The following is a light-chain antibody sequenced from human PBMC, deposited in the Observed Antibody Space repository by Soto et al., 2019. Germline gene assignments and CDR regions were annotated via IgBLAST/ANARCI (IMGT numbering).Light chain of an antibody. J-gene: IGKJ4*01. Sequence: EIVLTQSPATLSLSPGERATLSCRASHSVNSYLAWYQQKPGQAPRLLIYDASKRATDVPARFSGSGSGTDFTLTISSREPEDFAVYYCQQRSEWPPLTFGGGTKVEIK. CDR3: QQRSEWPPLT. CDR1: HSVNSY. CDR2: DAS. V-gene: IGKV3-11*01.